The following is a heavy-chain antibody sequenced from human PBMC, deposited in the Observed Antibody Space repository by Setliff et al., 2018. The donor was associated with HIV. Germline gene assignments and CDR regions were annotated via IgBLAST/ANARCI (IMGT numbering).Heavy chain of an antibody. V-gene: IGHV3-23*01. CDR2: ISGSGDSA. CDR1: GFSFSNYA. CDR3: AKFFGGYGDYMGFDY. D-gene: IGHD4-17*01. J-gene: IGHJ4*02. Sequence: LRLSCAASGFSFSNYAMTWVRQAPGKGLEWVSSISGSGDSAYYADSVRGRFTISRDFSNNTLYLQMNGLRAEDTAVYYCAKFFGGYGDYMGFDYWGQGTLVTVSS.